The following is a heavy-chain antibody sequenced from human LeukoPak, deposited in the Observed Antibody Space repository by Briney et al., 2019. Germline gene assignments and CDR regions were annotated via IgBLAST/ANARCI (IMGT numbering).Heavy chain of an antibody. V-gene: IGHV1-18*01. J-gene: IGHJ5*02. D-gene: IGHD2-2*01. CDR3: ARPRCSSTSCYSGEDWFDP. CDR1: GYTFTSYG. CDR2: ISAYNGNT. Sequence: GASVKVSCKASGYTFTSYGISWVRQARGQGLEWMGWISAYNGNTNYAQKLQGRVSMTTDTSTSTAYMEVRSLRSDDTAVYYCARPRCSSTSCYSGEDWFDPWGQGTLVTVSS.